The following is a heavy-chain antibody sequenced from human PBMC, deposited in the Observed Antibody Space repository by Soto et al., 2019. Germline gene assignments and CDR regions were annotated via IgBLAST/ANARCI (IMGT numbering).Heavy chain of an antibody. J-gene: IGHJ4*02. D-gene: IGHD2-2*01. CDR1: GFTFSGYG. CDR3: AKDGDCSSTSCPFDY. CDR2: ISYDGSNK. Sequence: GGSLRLSCAASGFTFSGYGMHWVRQAPGKGLEWVAVISYDGSNKYYADSVKGRFTISRDNSKNTLYLQMNSLRAEDTAVYYCAKDGDCSSTSCPFDYWGQGTLVTVSS. V-gene: IGHV3-30*18.